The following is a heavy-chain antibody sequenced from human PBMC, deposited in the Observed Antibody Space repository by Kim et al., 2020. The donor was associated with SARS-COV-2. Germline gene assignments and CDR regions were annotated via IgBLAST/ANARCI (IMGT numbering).Heavy chain of an antibody. J-gene: IGHJ6*02. CDR2: IWYDGSNK. D-gene: IGHD1-7*01. Sequence: GGSLRLSCAASGFTFNTYGMHWVRQAPGKGLEWVAVIWYDGSNKYYADSVKGRFTISRDNSKNTLDLQMNSLRAEDTALYYCARGITRTTYYYYGLDVWGQGTTVTVSS. V-gene: IGHV3-33*08. CDR3: ARGITRTTYYYYGLDV. CDR1: GFTFNTYG.